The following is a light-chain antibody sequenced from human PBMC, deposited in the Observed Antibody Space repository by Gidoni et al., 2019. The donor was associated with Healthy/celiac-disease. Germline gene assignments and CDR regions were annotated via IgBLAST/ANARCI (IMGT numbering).Light chain of an antibody. Sequence: LSASVGDRGTITCRASQGISSWFAWYQQKPGKAPKLLSYKASSLESGVPSRFSGSGSGTEFTLTLSSLQPDDFATDYGQQYNSYSEPFGQGTKVEIK. J-gene: IGKJ1*01. CDR1: QGISSW. V-gene: IGKV1-5*03. CDR3: QQYNSYSEP. CDR2: KAS.